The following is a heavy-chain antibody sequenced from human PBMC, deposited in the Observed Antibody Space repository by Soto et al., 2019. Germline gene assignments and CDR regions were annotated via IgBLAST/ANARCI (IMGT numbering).Heavy chain of an antibody. D-gene: IGHD4-17*01. J-gene: IGHJ6*02. CDR3: ARTPRGDYGSGYYYGMDV. Sequence: GASVKVSCKASGGTFSSYAISWVRQAPGQGLEWMGGIIPIFGTANYAQKFQGRVTITADESTSTAYMELSSLRSEDTAVYYCARTPRGDYGSGYYYGMDVWGQGTTVTVSS. CDR1: GGTFSSYA. V-gene: IGHV1-69*13. CDR2: IIPIFGTA.